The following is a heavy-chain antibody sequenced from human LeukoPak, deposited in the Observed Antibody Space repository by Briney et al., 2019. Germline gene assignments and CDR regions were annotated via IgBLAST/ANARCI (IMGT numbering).Heavy chain of an antibody. CDR3: ARDRSWTNDAFDI. J-gene: IGHJ3*02. CDR2: IIPILGIA. V-gene: IGHV1-69*04. D-gene: IGHD2-8*01. CDR1: GGTFSSYA. Sequence: SVKVSCKASGGTFSSYAISWVRQAPGQGLEWMGRIIPILGIANYAQKFRGRVTITADKSTSTAYMELSSLRSEDTAVYYCARDRSWTNDAFDIWGQGTMVTVSS.